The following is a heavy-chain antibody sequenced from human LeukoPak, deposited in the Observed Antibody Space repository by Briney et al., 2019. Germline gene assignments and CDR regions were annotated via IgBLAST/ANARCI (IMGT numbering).Heavy chain of an antibody. CDR1: GGTFSSYA. D-gene: IGHD1-1*01. CDR3: ATDLDGTTGTYYFDY. CDR2: IIPIFGTA. J-gene: IGHJ4*02. Sequence: SVKVSCMASGGTFSSYAISWVRQAPGQGLEWMGGIIPIFGTANHAQKFQGRVTITADESTSTAYMELSSLRSEDTAVYYCATDLDGTTGTYYFDYWGQGTLVTVSS. V-gene: IGHV1-69*13.